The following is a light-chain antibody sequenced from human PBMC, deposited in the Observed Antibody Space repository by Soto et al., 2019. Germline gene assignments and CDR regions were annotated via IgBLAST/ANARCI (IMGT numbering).Light chain of an antibody. CDR2: EVS. CDR3: SSYTSSSTYV. CDR1: SSDVGVYNY. J-gene: IGLJ1*01. Sequence: QPVLTQPASVSGSPGQSITISCTGTSSDVGVYNYVSWYQQHPGKAPKLMIYEVSNRPSGVSNRFSGSKSGNTASLTISGLQAEDEADYYCSSYTSSSTYVFGTGTKVTVL. V-gene: IGLV2-14*01.